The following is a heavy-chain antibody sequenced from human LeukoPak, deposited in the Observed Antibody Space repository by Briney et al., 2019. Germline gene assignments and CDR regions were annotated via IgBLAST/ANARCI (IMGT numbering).Heavy chain of an antibody. CDR1: GGTFSSYT. CDR2: IIPILGIA. V-gene: IGHV1-69*04. Sequence: SVKVSCKASGGTFSSYTISWVRQAPGQGLEWMGRIIPILGIANYAQKFQGRVTITADKSTSTAFMELSSLRSEDTAVYYCARDPPERDEYQLLSNWFDPWGQGTLVTVSS. D-gene: IGHD2-2*01. J-gene: IGHJ5*02. CDR3: ARDPPERDEYQLLSNWFDP.